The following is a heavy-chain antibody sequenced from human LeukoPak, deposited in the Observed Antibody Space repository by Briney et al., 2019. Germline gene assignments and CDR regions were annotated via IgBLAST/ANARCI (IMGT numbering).Heavy chain of an antibody. CDR1: GFTVSSNY. CDR3: ARDYPVIVVVPAAIEAFDI. V-gene: IGHV3-53*01. D-gene: IGHD2-2*01. CDR2: IYSGGST. J-gene: IGHJ3*02. Sequence: GGSLRLSCAASGFTVSSNYMSWVRQAPGKGLEWVSVIYSGGSTYYADSVKGRFTISRDNSKNTLYLQMNSLRAEDTAVYYCARDYPVIVVVPAAIEAFDIWGQGTMVTVSS.